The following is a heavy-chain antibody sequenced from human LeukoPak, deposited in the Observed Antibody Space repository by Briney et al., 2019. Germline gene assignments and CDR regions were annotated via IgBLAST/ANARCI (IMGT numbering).Heavy chain of an antibody. CDR3: ARDVYYYDSSGYYPAGY. Sequence: GGSLRLSCAASGFTFSDYYMSWIRQAPGKGLEWVSYISSSGTTIYYADSVKGRFTISRDNAKNSLYLQMNSLRAEDTAVYYCARDVYYYDSSGYYPAGYWGQGTLVTVSS. CDR2: ISSSGTTI. V-gene: IGHV3-11*01. D-gene: IGHD3-22*01. J-gene: IGHJ4*02. CDR1: GFTFSDYY.